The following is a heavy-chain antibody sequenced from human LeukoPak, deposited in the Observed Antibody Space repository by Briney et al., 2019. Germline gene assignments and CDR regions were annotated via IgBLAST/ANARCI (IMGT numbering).Heavy chain of an antibody. CDR3: ARGEVARSGRFDP. CDR2: IYTNGST. CDR1: GGSISSGSYY. Sequence: SQTLSLTCTVSGGSISSGSYYWSWIRQPAGKGLEWIGRIYTNGSTNYNPSLKSRVTISVDTSKNQFSLKLSSVTAADTAVYYCARGEVARSGRFDPWAREPWSPSPQ. J-gene: IGHJ5*02. D-gene: IGHD2-15*01. V-gene: IGHV4-61*02.